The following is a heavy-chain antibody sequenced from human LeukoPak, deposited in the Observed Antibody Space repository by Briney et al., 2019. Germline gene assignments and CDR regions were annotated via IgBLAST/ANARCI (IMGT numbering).Heavy chain of an antibody. D-gene: IGHD3-22*01. CDR3: ARVPSSGYYLYFDY. J-gene: IGHJ4*02. Sequence: ASVKVPCKASGGTFSSYAISWVRQAPGQGLEWMGGIIPIFGTANYAQKFQGRVTITTDESTSTAYMELSSLRSEDTAVYYCARVPSSGYYLYFDYWGQGTLVTVSS. CDR1: GGTFSSYA. CDR2: IIPIFGTA. V-gene: IGHV1-69*05.